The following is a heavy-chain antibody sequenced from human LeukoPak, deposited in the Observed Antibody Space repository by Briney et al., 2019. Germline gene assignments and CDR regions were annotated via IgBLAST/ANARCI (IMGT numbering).Heavy chain of an antibody. J-gene: IGHJ4*02. D-gene: IGHD2-15*01. CDR1: GFTFSSYS. CDR2: ISSSSKYI. V-gene: IGHV3-21*01. Sequence: GGSLRLSCAPSGFTFSSYSMNWVRQAPGTGLEWLSSISSSSKYIYHSDSVKGRFTISRDNAKSSLYLRMNSLRAEDTAIYYCARGYCSGGSCYGTYDNSAPFDYWGQGTLVTVSS. CDR3: ARGYCSGGSCYGTYDNSAPFDY.